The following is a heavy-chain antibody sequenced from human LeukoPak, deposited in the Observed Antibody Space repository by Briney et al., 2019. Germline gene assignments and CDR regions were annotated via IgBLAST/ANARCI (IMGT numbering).Heavy chain of an antibody. J-gene: IGHJ6*02. CDR2: INPSGGST. CDR3: AREGFPPKISDFWSGLGPYYYYGMDV. Sequence: ASVKVSCKASGYTFTSYYMHWVRPAPGQRLEWMGIINPSGGSTSYTQKFQGRVTMTRDTSTSTVYMELSSLRSEDTAMYYCAREGFPPKISDFWSGLGPYYYYGMDVWGQGTTVTVSS. CDR1: GYTFTSYY. D-gene: IGHD3-3*01. V-gene: IGHV1-46*01.